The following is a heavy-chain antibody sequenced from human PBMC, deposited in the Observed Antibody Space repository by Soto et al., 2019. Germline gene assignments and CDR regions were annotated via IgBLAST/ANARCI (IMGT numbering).Heavy chain of an antibody. V-gene: IGHV3-23*01. CDR3: AKDRGIAAAGPYDAFDI. J-gene: IGHJ3*02. CDR2: ISGSGGST. Sequence: GGSLRLSCAASGFTFSSYAMSWVRQAPGRGLEWVSAISGSGGSTYYADSVKGRFTISRDNSKNTLYLQMNSLRAEDTAVYYCAKDRGIAAAGPYDAFDIWGQGTMVTVSS. D-gene: IGHD6-13*01. CDR1: GFTFSSYA.